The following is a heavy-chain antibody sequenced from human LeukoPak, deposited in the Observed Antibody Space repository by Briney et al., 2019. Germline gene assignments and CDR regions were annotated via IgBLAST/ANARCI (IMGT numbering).Heavy chain of an antibody. V-gene: IGHV4-34*01. D-gene: IGHD2-2*01. CDR2: INHSGST. J-gene: IGHJ3*02. Sequence: NPSETLPLTCAVYGGSFSGYYWSWIRQPPGKGLEWIGEINHSGSTNYNPSLKSRVTISVDTSKNQFSLKLSSVTAADTAVYYCARNIVVVPAAIERDDAFDIWGQGTMVTVSS. CDR3: ARNIVVVPAAIERDDAFDI. CDR1: GGSFSGYY.